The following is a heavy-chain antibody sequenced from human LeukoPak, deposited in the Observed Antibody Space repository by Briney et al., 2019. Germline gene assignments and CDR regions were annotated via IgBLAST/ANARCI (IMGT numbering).Heavy chain of an antibody. CDR3: ARSDGYCSSTSCYGEFDY. Sequence: RGESLKISCKGPGYSFTSYWISWVRQMPGKGLEWMGGLDPSDSYTNYSPSFQGHVTISADKSISTAYLQWSSLKASDTAMYCCARSDGYCSSTSCYGEFDYWGQGTLVTVSS. CDR2: LDPSDSYT. J-gene: IGHJ4*02. V-gene: IGHV5-10-1*01. D-gene: IGHD2-2*03. CDR1: GYSFTSYW.